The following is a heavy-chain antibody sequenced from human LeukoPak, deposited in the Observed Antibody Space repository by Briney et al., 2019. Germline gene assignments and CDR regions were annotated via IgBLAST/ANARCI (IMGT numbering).Heavy chain of an antibody. Sequence: ASVKVSCKASGYTFTSYYMHWVRQAPGQGLEWMGIINPSGGSTSYAQKFQGRVTMTRDTSTSTVYMELSSLRSEDTAVYYCARDKRKGSGYGYYFDYWGQGTLVTVSS. D-gene: IGHD3-3*01. CDR3: ARDKRKGSGYGYYFDY. CDR1: GYTFTSYY. CDR2: INPSGGST. J-gene: IGHJ4*02. V-gene: IGHV1-46*01.